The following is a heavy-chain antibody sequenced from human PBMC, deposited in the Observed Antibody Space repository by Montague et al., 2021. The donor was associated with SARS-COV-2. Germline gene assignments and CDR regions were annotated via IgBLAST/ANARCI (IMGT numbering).Heavy chain of an antibody. J-gene: IGHJ6*02. V-gene: IGHV3-30*04. CDR2: ILYDGSNK. CDR3: ARDQGIVVPSWVMDV. D-gene: IGHD2-2*01. CDR1: GFTFSSYA. Sequence: SLRLSCAASGFTFSSYAMHWVRQAPGKGLEWVAIILYDGSNKYYADPVKGRLTISRDNSKNTLFLQMNSLRPEDTAVYYCARDQGIVVPSWVMDVWGQGTTVTVSS.